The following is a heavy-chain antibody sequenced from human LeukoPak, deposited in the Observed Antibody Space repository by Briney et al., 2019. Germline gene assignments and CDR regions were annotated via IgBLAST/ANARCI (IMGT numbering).Heavy chain of an antibody. Sequence: GGSLRLSCAASGFVVSDNYMSWVRQAPGQGLEWVSLIYTSGITKYTDSVKGRFTISRDNAKNKLYLQMNTLSAEDTAVYYCVGYHVRKFDYWGQGTLVTVSS. J-gene: IGHJ4*02. CDR1: GFVVSDNY. CDR3: VGYHVRKFDY. V-gene: IGHV3-66*02. D-gene: IGHD3-10*01. CDR2: IYTSGIT.